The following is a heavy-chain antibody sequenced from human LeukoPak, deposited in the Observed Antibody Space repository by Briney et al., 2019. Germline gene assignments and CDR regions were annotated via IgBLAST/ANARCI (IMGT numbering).Heavy chain of an antibody. CDR1: GLTFSTYP. CDR2: ISSSSSYI. V-gene: IGHV3-21*01. J-gene: IGHJ4*02. Sequence: GGSLRLSCAASGLTFSTYPMAWVRQAPGKGLEWVSSISSSSSYIYYADSVKGRFTISRDNAKNSLYLQMNSLRGEDTAVFYCARMKTYCSGGSCYVGEFDYWGQGTLVTVSS. D-gene: IGHD2-15*01. CDR3: ARMKTYCSGGSCYVGEFDY.